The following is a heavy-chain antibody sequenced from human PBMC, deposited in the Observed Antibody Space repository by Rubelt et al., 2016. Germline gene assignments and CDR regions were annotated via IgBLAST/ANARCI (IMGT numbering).Heavy chain of an antibody. V-gene: IGHV3-30*04. Sequence: VQLLESGGGLVQPGGSLRLSCAASGFTFSSHAMHWVRQAPGKGLEWVAVIMYNGSYKYYEASVRGRFIIPKDNSQDTVFLDMNNLRPEDTAVYYCARDWGGMSAMAFFGADFWGQGSLVAVSP. CDR1: GFTFSSHA. J-gene: IGHJ1*01. CDR3: ARDWGGMSAMAFFGADF. CDR2: IMYNGSYK. D-gene: IGHD5-18*01.